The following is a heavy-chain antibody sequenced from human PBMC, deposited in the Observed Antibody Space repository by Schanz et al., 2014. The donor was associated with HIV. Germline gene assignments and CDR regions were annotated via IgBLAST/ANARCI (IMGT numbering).Heavy chain of an antibody. V-gene: IGHV1-2*02. CDR2: INPNSGGA. D-gene: IGHD1-26*01. CDR1: GYTFTGYY. Sequence: QVQLVQSGAEVKEPGASVKVSCKASGYTFTGYYLHWVRQAPGQGLEWMGWINPNSGGADSAQKFQGRVTMTRDTSISPAHMEVSSLRSEDTAVYYCATGPGLVGAIDYWGQGTLVIVSS. J-gene: IGHJ4*02. CDR3: ATGPGLVGAIDY.